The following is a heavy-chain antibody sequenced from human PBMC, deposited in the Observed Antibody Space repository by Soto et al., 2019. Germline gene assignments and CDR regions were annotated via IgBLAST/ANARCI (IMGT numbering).Heavy chain of an antibody. D-gene: IGHD3-16*02. CDR3: ARRRLNTITSLSDW. J-gene: IGHJ1*01. CDR2: ISGSGGST. Sequence: GGSLRLSCAASGFTFSSYAMNWVRQAPGKGLEWVSVISGSGGSTYYADSVKGRFTISRDNSKNTLYLQMNSLRAEDTAVYYCARRRLNTITSLSDWWGQGVQVTVSS. CDR1: GFTFSSYA. V-gene: IGHV3-23*01.